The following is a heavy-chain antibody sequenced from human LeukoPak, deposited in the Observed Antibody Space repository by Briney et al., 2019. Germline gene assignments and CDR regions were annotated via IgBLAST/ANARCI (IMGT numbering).Heavy chain of an antibody. D-gene: IGHD6-19*01. J-gene: IGHJ4*02. CDR1: GFTFSNFS. Sequence: GGSLRLSCAASGFTFSNFSMHWVRQAPGKGLQWVSSISTTSSHVYYADSVMGRFTISRDNAQNSVYLQMNSLRAEDTAVYYCARGARHSSGWYYFDYWGQGTLVTVSS. V-gene: IGHV3-21*01. CDR2: ISTTSSHV. CDR3: ARGARHSSGWYYFDY.